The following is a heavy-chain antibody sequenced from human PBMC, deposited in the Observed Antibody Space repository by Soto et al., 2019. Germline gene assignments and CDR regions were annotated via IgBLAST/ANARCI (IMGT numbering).Heavy chain of an antibody. D-gene: IGHD5-12*01. CDR2: IYHSGST. Sequence: SETLSLTSAISGYSLSRDYFWGWIRQPPGKGLEWIGSIYHSGSTYYNSSLKSRLTMSVDTSENRFSLHLSSVTAADTAVYYCARGRYSGYDRYYFDYWGQGTLVTVSS. CDR1: GYSLSRDYF. V-gene: IGHV4-38-2*01. CDR3: ARGRYSGYDRYYFDY. J-gene: IGHJ4*02.